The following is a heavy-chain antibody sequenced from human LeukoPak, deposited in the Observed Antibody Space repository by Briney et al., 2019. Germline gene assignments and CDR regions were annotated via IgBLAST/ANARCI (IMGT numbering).Heavy chain of an antibody. CDR2: ISSSSSYI. V-gene: IGHV3-21*01. J-gene: IGHJ4*02. CDR3: ARGSAAGTPDY. CDR1: GFTFSSYS. D-gene: IGHD6-13*01. Sequence: GGSLRLSCAASGFTFSSYSMNWVRQAPGKGLEWVSSISSSSSYIYYADSVKGRSTISRDNAKNSLCLQMNSLRAEDTAVYYCARGSAAGTPDYWGQGTLVTVSS.